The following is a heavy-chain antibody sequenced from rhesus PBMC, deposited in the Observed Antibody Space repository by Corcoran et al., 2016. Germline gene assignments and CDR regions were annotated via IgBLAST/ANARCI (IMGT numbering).Heavy chain of an antibody. V-gene: IGHV4-169*02. J-gene: IGHJ4*01. Sequence: QLQLQESGPGLVKPSETLSVTCAVSGGSISSSYWSWIRQAPGKGLEWIGYKYGSVSSTNSTPSLKKRVTLSVDTSKNQLSLKRSSVTAADTAVYYCARDRRGSYWGQGVLVTVSS. CDR3: ARDRRGSY. CDR2: KYGSVSST. D-gene: IGHD5-42*01. CDR1: GGSISSSY.